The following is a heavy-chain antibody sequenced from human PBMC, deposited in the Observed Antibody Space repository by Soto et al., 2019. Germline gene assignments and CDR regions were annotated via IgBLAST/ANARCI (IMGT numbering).Heavy chain of an antibody. CDR1: GGSFSDYY. V-gene: IGHV4-34*01. CDR2: INHSGST. D-gene: IGHD3-22*01. CDR3: TRDGRGYYDNLSAAAFDI. J-gene: IGHJ3*02. Sequence: SETLSLTCAVYGGSFSDYYWSWIRQPPGKGLEWIGEINHSGSTNYNPSLKSRVTISVDTSKNQFSLKLNSVTAADTAVYYCTRDGRGYYDNLSAAAFDIWGQGTMITVSS.